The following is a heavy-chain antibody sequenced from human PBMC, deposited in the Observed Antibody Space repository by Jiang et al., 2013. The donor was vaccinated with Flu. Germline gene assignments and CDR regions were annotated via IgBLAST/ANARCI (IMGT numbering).Heavy chain of an antibody. CDR3: AAGNYYDSSGPPFDY. CDR2: IVVGSGNT. Sequence: EVKKPGTSVKVSCKASGFTFTSSAMQWARQARGQRLEWIGWIVVGSGNTNYAQKFQERVTITRDMSTSTAYMELSSLRSEDTAVYYCAAGNYYDSSGPPFDYWGQGTLVTVSS. V-gene: IGHV1-58*02. J-gene: IGHJ4*02. D-gene: IGHD3-22*01. CDR1: GFTFTSSA.